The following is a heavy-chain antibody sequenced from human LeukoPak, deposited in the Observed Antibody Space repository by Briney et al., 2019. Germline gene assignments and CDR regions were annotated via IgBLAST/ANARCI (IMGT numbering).Heavy chain of an antibody. Sequence: SETLSLTCAVYGGSFSGYYWSWIRQPPGKGLEWIGEIDHSGSTNYNPSLKSRVTISVDTSKNQFSLKLSSVTAADTAVYYCASIAGDSSSWYRAYYFDYWGQGTLVTVSS. D-gene: IGHD6-13*01. CDR2: IDHSGST. V-gene: IGHV4-34*01. CDR1: GGSFSGYY. J-gene: IGHJ4*02. CDR3: ASIAGDSSSWYRAYYFDY.